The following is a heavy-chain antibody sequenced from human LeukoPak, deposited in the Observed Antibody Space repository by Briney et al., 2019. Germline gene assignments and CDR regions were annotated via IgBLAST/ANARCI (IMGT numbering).Heavy chain of an antibody. CDR3: ARVYYGSGSYPSGNY. CDR2: IYPRGSDT. Sequence: GESLKISCKGSGYSFTSYWIGWLRQMPRKGLEWMGIIYPRGSDTRYNPSFQSQVTISVDRSNNAAYLQWSSRKASGTAMYYCARVYYGSGSYPSGNYWGQGTLVTVSS. D-gene: IGHD3-10*01. V-gene: IGHV5-51*01. J-gene: IGHJ4*02. CDR1: GYSFTSYW.